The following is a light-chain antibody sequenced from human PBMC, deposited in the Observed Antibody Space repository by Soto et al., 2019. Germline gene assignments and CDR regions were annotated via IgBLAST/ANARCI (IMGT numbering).Light chain of an antibody. CDR3: AAWDDSLTGVV. CDR1: SSNIGSNT. J-gene: IGLJ2*01. Sequence: QSVLTQPPSTSGTPGQRVTIPCSGASSNIGSNTLNWYQHLPGTAPKLLIYYNNQRPSGVPDRFSGSRSGTSASLAITGLQSGDDAYYYCAAWDDSLTGVVFGGGTKLTVL. V-gene: IGLV1-44*01. CDR2: YNN.